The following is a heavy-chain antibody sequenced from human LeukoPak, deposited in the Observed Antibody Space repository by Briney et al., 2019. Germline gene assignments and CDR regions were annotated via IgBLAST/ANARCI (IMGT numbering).Heavy chain of an antibody. CDR3: ARGRSSGWQECDY. CDR1: GFTFSSYE. Sequence: GGSLRLSCAASGFTFSSYEMNWVRQAPGKGLEWVSYISSSGSTIYYAGSVKGRFTISRDNAKNSLYLQMNSLRAEDTAVYYCARGRSSGWQECDYWGQGTLVTVSS. J-gene: IGHJ4*02. D-gene: IGHD6-19*01. V-gene: IGHV3-48*03. CDR2: ISSSGSTI.